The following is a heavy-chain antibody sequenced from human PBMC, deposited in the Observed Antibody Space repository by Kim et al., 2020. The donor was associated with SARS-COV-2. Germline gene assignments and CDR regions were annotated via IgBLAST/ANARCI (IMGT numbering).Heavy chain of an antibody. Sequence: GGSLRLSCAASGFTFNNAWMSWVRQAPGKGLEWVGRIKSKTDGGTTDYAAPVKGRFTISRDDSKNTLYLQMNSLKSEDTAVYHCTSGHPEGLNAPNWWGQGTLVTVSS. CDR3: TSGHPEGLNAPNW. CDR2: IKSKTDGGTT. CDR1: GFTFNNAW. J-gene: IGHJ4*02. V-gene: IGHV3-15*01. D-gene: IGHD1-1*01.